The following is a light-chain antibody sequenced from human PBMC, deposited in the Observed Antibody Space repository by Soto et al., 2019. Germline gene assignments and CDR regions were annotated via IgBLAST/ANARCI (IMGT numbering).Light chain of an antibody. J-gene: IGKJ1*01. CDR2: GAS. Sequence: EIVITQSPATLSVSPGERATLSCRASQSVSSNLAWYQPRPGQAPRLLIYGASTRATGTPARLSASGSGTDFTLPIRRLEPEDFAVYDCQQYGSSPTFGQGTKV. V-gene: IGKV3-15*01. CDR1: QSVSSN. CDR3: QQYGSSPT.